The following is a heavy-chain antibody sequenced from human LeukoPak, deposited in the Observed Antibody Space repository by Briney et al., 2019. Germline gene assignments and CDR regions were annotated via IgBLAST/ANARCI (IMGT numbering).Heavy chain of an antibody. CDR3: ARAPITSPFYFDY. CDR2: INWSGGST. Sequence: GGSLRLSCTASGFAFDEHGMSWVRHVPGKGLEWVSGINWSGGSTGYADPLRGRLTISRDNAKNSLYLQMDSLRAEDTALYYCARAPITSPFYFDYWGQGTLVTVSS. J-gene: IGHJ4*02. CDR1: GFAFDEHG. D-gene: IGHD2-2*01. V-gene: IGHV3-20*04.